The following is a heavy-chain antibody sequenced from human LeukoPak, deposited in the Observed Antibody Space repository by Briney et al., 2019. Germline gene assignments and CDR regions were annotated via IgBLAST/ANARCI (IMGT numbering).Heavy chain of an antibody. J-gene: IGHJ4*02. D-gene: IGHD6-19*01. CDR1: GYTFTRYA. CDR3: AIDQPVAGVSNFDS. CDR2: INPNTGNP. Sequence: ASVKVFCKASGYTFTRYAMNWLRQAPGQGLEWMGWINPNTGNPTYAQASTGRFVFSLDTSVSTAYLQISSLNTEDTAVYYCAIDQPVAGVSNFDSWGQGTLVTVSS. V-gene: IGHV7-4-1*02.